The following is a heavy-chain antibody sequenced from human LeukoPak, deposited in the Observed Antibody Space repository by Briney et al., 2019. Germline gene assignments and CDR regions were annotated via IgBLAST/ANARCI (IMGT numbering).Heavy chain of an antibody. CDR1: GFTFSTYW. J-gene: IGHJ4*02. D-gene: IGHD1-26*01. V-gene: IGHV3-15*01. Sequence: TSGGSLRLSCAASGFTFSTYWMHWVRQAPGKGLEWVGRIKSKTDGGTTDYAAPVKGRFTISRDDSKNTLYLQMNSLKTEDTAVYYCTTGLTGWELVDYRGQGTLVTVSS. CDR2: IKSKTDGGTT. CDR3: TTGLTGWELVDY.